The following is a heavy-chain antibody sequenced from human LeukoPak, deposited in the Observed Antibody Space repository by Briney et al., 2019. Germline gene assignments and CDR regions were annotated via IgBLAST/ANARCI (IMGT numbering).Heavy chain of an antibody. CDR3: ARQPRDYDFWSGYYPLFDY. J-gene: IGHJ4*02. D-gene: IGHD3-3*01. V-gene: IGHV4-39*01. CDR1: GGSISSSSYY. CDR2: IYYSGST. Sequence: SETLSLTCTVSGGSISSSSYYWGWIRQPPGKGLEWIGSIYYSGSTYYNPSLESRVTISVDTSKNQFSLKLSSVTAADTAVYYCARQPRDYDFWSGYYPLFDYWGQGTLVTVSS.